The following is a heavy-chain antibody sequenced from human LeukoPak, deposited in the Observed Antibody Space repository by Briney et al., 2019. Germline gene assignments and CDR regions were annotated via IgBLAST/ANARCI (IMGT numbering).Heavy chain of an antibody. J-gene: IGHJ6*02. CDR2: INPSGGST. CDR1: GYTFTGYY. D-gene: IGHD5-18*01. V-gene: IGHV1-46*01. Sequence: ASVKVSCKASGYTFTGYYMHWVRQAPGQGLEWMGIINPSGGSTSYAQKFQGRVTMTRDTSTSTVYMELSSLRSEDTAVYYCARAAGYSYGYYYGMDVWGQGTTVTVSS. CDR3: ARAAGYSYGYYYGMDV.